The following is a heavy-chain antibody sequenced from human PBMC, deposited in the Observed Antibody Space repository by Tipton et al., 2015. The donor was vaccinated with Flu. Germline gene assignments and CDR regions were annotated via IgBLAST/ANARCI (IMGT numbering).Heavy chain of an antibody. CDR3: ARYPESNYHWFGP. V-gene: IGHV4-39*07. CDR2: IYHSGTA. Sequence: LRLSCTVSGGPISSSRYYWGWIRQPPGKGLEWIGSIYHSGTAYYNPSLKSRVTISVDPSKNQISLKLSSVTAADTAVYYCARYPESNYHWFGPWGQGALVTVS. CDR1: GGPISSSRYY. J-gene: IGHJ5*02. D-gene: IGHD4-11*01.